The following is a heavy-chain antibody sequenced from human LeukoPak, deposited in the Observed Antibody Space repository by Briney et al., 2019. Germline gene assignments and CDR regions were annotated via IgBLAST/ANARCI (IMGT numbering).Heavy chain of an antibody. D-gene: IGHD1-26*01. CDR1: GGSISSSNW. CDR2: IYHSGST. Sequence: SETLSLTCAVSGGSISSSNWWSWVRQPQGKGLEWTGKIYHSGSTNYNPSLKSRVTISVDKSKNQFSLKLTSVTAADTAVYYCARDKFPLVGATGDDAFDTWGQGTMVTVSS. J-gene: IGHJ3*02. CDR3: ARDKFPLVGATGDDAFDT. V-gene: IGHV4-4*02.